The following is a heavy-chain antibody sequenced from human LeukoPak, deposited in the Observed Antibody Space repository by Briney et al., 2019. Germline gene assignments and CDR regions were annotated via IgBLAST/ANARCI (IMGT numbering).Heavy chain of an antibody. CDR2: MNPNSGNA. J-gene: IGHJ4*02. CDR3: ARAPMGTAALY. V-gene: IGHV1-8*01. CDR1: GYTFTSYD. Sequence: GASVKVSCKASGYTFTSYDINWVRQATGQGLEWMGWMNPNSGNAGSAQKFQGRVTLTRDMSISTAYMELSSLRSDDTAFYYCARAPMGTAALYWGQGTLVTVSS. D-gene: IGHD2-2*01.